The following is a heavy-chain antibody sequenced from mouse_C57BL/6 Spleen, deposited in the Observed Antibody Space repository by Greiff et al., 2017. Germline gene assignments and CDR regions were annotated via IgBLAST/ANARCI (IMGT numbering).Heavy chain of an antibody. CDR3: TISTTLDYFDY. Sequence: VQLQQSGAELVRPGTSVKVSCKASGYAFTNYLIEWVKQRPGQGLEWIGVINPGSGGNNYNEKFKGKATLTADKSSSTAYMQLSILTSEDSAVYCCTISTTLDYFDYWGQGTTLTVSS. J-gene: IGHJ2*01. CDR1: GYAFTNYL. D-gene: IGHD1-1*01. V-gene: IGHV1-54*01. CDR2: INPGSGGN.